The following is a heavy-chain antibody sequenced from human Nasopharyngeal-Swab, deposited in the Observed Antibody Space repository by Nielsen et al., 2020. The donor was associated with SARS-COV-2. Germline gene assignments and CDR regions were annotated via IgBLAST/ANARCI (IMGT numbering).Heavy chain of an antibody. CDR2: ISWNSGSI. CDR1: GFTFDDYA. V-gene: IGHV3-9*01. CDR3: ASGDSSGYYSDY. J-gene: IGHJ4*02. D-gene: IGHD3-22*01. Sequence: GGSLRLSCAASGFTFDDYAMHWVRQAPGKGLGWVSGISWNSGSIGYADSVKGRFTISRDNAKNSLYLQMNSLRAEDTALYYCASGDSSGYYSDYWGQGTLVTVSS.